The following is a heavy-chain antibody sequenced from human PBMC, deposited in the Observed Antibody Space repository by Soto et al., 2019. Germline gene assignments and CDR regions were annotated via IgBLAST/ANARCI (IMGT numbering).Heavy chain of an antibody. D-gene: IGHD5-18*01. V-gene: IGHV3-11*06. J-gene: IGHJ4*02. CDR3: TRSNTAMGLIDY. CDR2: ISSSSSYT. Sequence: GGSLRLSCAASGFTFSDYYMSWIRQAPGKGLEWVSYISSSSSYTNYADSVKGRFTISRDNAKNSLYLQMNSLRAEDTAVYYCTRSNTAMGLIDYWGQGTLVTVSS. CDR1: GFTFSDYY.